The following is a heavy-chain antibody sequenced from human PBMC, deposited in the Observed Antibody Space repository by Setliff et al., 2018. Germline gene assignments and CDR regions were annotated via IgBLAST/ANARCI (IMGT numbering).Heavy chain of an antibody. Sequence: KPSETLSLTCTVSGYPISSGHYWGWIRQPPGKGLEWIGSISHSGSTYYNPSLRSRVTISLDTSKNQFSPKLTSVTAADTAVYYCAGGRRYDYGWDFDYWGQGTLVTVSS. CDR2: ISHSGST. CDR3: AGGRRYDYGWDFDY. CDR1: GYPISSGHY. J-gene: IGHJ4*02. V-gene: IGHV4-38-2*02. D-gene: IGHD4-17*01.